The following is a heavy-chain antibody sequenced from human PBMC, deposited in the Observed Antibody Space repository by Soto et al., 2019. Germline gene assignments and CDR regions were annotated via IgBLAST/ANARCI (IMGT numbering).Heavy chain of an antibody. CDR2: INPSGGRT. D-gene: IGHD3-3*01. CDR3: ARVDSDLKGPFDY. Sequence: GASVKVSCKASGHSFTTYYMHWVRQAPGQGLEWMGIINPSGGRTTYAQKFQGRVTMTRDTSTSTFHMELSSLRSEDTAVYYCARVDSDLKGPFDYWGQGTLVTVSS. CDR1: GHSFTTYY. V-gene: IGHV1-46*01. J-gene: IGHJ4*02.